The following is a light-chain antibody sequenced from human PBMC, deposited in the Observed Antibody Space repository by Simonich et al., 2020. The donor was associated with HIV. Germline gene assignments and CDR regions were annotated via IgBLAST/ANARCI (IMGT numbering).Light chain of an antibody. V-gene: IGKV1-5*03. Sequence: DIQMTQSPSTLSASVGDRVTITCRASQNIFSWLAWYQQKPGKAPKLLIYKASTLQSGVPSTFSGSGSGTEFTLTISSLQPDDFATYYCQQYNSYSPTFGQGTKVEIK. J-gene: IGKJ1*01. CDR3: QQYNSYSPT. CDR1: QNIFSW. CDR2: KAS.